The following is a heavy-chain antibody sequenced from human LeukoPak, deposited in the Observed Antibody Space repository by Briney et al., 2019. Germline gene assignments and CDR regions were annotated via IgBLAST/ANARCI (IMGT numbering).Heavy chain of an antibody. V-gene: IGHV1-2*02. J-gene: IGHJ6*03. CDR2: INPNSGGT. Sequence: GASVKVSRKASGYTFTGYYMHWVRQAPGQGLEWMGWINPNSGGTNYAQKFQGRVTMTRDTSISTAYMELSRLRSDDTAVYYCARNQREYYDFWSGYYPYYYYYYYMDVWGKGTTVTVSS. CDR1: GYTFTGYY. D-gene: IGHD3-3*01. CDR3: ARNQREYYDFWSGYYPYYYYYYYMDV.